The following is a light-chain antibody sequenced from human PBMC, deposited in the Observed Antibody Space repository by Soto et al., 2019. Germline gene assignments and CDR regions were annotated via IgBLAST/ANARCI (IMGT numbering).Light chain of an antibody. V-gene: IGKV1-6*01. J-gene: IGKJ1*01. CDR1: QDIRND. Sequence: AFQMTQSPSSLSASVGDRVTITCRASQDIRNDLGWYQQKPGKAPKLLIYPASSLQSGVPPRFSGSGYGTDFTLAISSLQPEDFATYYCLQDDNYPWTFGQGTKVEIK. CDR3: LQDDNYPWT. CDR2: PAS.